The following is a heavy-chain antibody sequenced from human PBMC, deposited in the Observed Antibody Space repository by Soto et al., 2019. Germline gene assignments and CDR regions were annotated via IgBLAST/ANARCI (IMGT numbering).Heavy chain of an antibody. J-gene: IGHJ4*02. D-gene: IGHD6-19*01. CDR2: ISEGGSDR. CDR1: GFTFSSYV. V-gene: IGHV3-30-3*01. Sequence: QVQLVESGGGVVQPGRSLRLSCAASGFTFSSYVMHWVRQAPGKGLEWVAVISEGGSDRYYGDSVKGRFTVSRDNSRNTVDLQMDSLRAEDMVVYYCVRGSSCSTHYFEYWGQGTPVTVSS. CDR3: VRGSSCSTHYFEY.